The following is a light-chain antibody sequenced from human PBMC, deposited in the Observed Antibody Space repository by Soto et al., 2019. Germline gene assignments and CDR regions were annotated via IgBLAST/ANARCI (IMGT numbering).Light chain of an antibody. J-gene: IGKJ2*01. V-gene: IGKV3-15*01. CDR3: LQYNNWPPYT. CDR2: GAS. Sequence: MVMTQSPATLSVSPGERATLSCRASQSVSSNLAWYQQKPGQAPRLLISGASTRSTGVPARFCGSGSGTELTLTIISLHSEDFAVYYCLQYNNWPPYTFCQGTKLEIK. CDR1: QSVSSN.